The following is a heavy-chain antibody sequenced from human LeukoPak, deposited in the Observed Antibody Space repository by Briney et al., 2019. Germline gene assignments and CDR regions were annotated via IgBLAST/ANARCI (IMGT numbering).Heavy chain of an antibody. V-gene: IGHV3-20*04. CDR1: GFTFDDYG. CDR3: ARDGDYYDSSGYHAHPDY. Sequence: PGGSLRLSCAASGFTFDDYGMSWVRQAPGKGLEWVSGINWNGGSTGYADSVKGRFTISRDNAKNSPYLQMNSLRAEDTALNYCARDGDYYDSSGYHAHPDYWGQGTLVTVSS. CDR2: INWNGGST. D-gene: IGHD3-22*01. J-gene: IGHJ4*02.